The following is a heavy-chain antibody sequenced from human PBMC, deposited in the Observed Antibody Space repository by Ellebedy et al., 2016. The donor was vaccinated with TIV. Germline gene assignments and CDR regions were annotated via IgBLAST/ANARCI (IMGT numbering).Heavy chain of an antibody. CDR3: AKEAYDIMTGSQMYGMDV. CDR1: GFTFGSYG. CDR2: ISYDGKEK. V-gene: IGHV3-30*18. J-gene: IGHJ6*02. D-gene: IGHD3-9*01. Sequence: GGSLRLSCAASGFTFGSYGIHWVRQAPGKGLEWVAFISYDGKEKYYADSVKGRFTISRANSDSMMYVQMNSLRPEDTAVYYCAKEAYDIMTGSQMYGMDVWGQGTTVTVSS.